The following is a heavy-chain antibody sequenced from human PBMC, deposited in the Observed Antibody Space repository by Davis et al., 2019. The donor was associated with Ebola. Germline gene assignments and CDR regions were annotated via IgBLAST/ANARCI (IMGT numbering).Heavy chain of an antibody. CDR2: INPSGGST. CDR1: RYTFTSYY. D-gene: IGHD3-22*01. J-gene: IGHJ6*02. Sequence: AASVTVSCKASRYTFTSYYMHWVRQAPGQGLEWMGIINPSGGSTSYAQKFQGRVTMTRDTSTSTVYMELSSLRSEDTAVYYCARDLTLHRRGSGYREDYYYGMDVWGQGTTVTVSS. CDR3: ARDLTLHRRGSGYREDYYYGMDV. V-gene: IGHV1-46*01.